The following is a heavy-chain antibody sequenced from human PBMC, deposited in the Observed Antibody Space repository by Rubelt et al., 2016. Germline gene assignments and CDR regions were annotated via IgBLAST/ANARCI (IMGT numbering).Heavy chain of an antibody. J-gene: IGHJ6*02. CDR3: ARTHYYGSQGMDV. CDR2: INPSGGST. Sequence: QVQLVQSGAEVKKPGASVKVSCMAAGYTFSAYYMHWVRQAPGQGLEWMGMINPSGGSTSYAQNFQGRVTMTRDMSTSTVYMELSSLRSDDTAVYYCARTHYYGSQGMDVWGQGTTVTVSS. V-gene: IGHV1-46*01. D-gene: IGHD3-10*01. CDR1: GYTFSAYY.